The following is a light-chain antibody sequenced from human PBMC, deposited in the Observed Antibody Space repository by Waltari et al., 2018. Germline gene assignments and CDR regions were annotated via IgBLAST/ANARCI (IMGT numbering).Light chain of an antibody. Sequence: QSALTQPRSVSGSPGQSVTISCTGTSTYVSADNYVSWYQQYPGKAPKLFIYDFTKRPSGVPDRCSASKSGNTASLTISGLQAEDEADYYCCSFAGSYTWVFGGGTKLTVL. V-gene: IGLV2-11*01. CDR2: DFT. CDR3: CSFAGSYTWV. J-gene: IGLJ3*02. CDR1: STYVSADNY.